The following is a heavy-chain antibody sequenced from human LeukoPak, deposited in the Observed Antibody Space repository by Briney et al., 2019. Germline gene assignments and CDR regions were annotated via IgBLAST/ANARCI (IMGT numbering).Heavy chain of an antibody. CDR1: GDSITTNSYW. J-gene: IGHJ4*02. CDR2: IYSSGNS. Sequence: SETLSLTCSLSGDSITTNSYWWGWIRQSPGKGLEWIGSIYSSGNSYYNPSLKSRATISPDTSKNQYSLRLTSVTAADTAVYYCARQSRGIAVAGLDYWGQGILVTVSS. V-gene: IGHV4-39*01. CDR3: ARQSRGIAVAGLDY. D-gene: IGHD6-19*01.